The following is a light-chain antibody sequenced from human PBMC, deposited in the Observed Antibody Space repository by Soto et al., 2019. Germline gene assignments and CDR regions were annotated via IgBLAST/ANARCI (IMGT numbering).Light chain of an antibody. CDR2: AVS. J-gene: IGLJ1*01. V-gene: IGLV2-14*03. CDR3: ISYTDRQAYL. CDR1: SIDIGSYDH. Sequence: QSVLTQPASVSGSPGQSITISFIGTSIDIGSYDHVAWYQQFPGKSPKLIIYAVSDRPSGVSDRFSGSKSGISASLTISGLQTQDEADYYCISYTDRQAYLFGTGTKVIVL.